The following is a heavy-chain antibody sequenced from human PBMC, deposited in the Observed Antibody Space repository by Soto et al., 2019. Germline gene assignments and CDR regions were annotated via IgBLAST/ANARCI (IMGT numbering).Heavy chain of an antibody. Sequence: EVQLVESGGGLIQPGGSLRLSCAASGFAVSSKYMTWVRQAPGKGLEWVSVIYGGGTTYYADSVKGRFTISRDTSKNTLYLHINSLRAEDTAVYYCVQTTGWPGFDFWGQGTLVTVSS. CDR1: GFAVSSKY. V-gene: IGHV3-53*01. CDR3: VQTTGWPGFDF. D-gene: IGHD6-19*01. J-gene: IGHJ4*02. CDR2: IYGGGTT.